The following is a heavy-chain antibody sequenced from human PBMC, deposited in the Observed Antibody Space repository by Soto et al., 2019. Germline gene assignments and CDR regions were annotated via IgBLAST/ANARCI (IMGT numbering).Heavy chain of an antibody. V-gene: IGHV3-53*01. D-gene: IGHD3-10*01. CDR2: IYNDGTT. Sequence: GGSLRLSCVASGLPVAGSYMAWVRQAPGKGLEWASVIYNDGTTYYSQSVEGLFTISRDTSKNTLSLQMDRLRDEDTAVYYCVRPLPSGQTHARDVWGQGTTVTVS. CDR1: GLPVAGSY. J-gene: IGHJ6*02. CDR3: VRPLPSGQTHARDV.